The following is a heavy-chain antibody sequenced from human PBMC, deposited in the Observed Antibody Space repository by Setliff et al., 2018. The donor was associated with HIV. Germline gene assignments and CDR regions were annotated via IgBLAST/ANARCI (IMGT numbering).Heavy chain of an antibody. CDR3: ATQVAMSSQFDY. CDR2: IYPGDSET. Sequence: GESLKISCRVSGYSFTSYWIAWVRQMPGRGLEWMGNIYPGDSETRYSLSFVGQVTFSVDKSVNTAYLQWNSLKASDTAMYYCATQVAMSSQFDYWGQGSLVTVSS. D-gene: IGHD2-15*01. CDR1: GYSFTSYW. J-gene: IGHJ4*02. V-gene: IGHV5-51*01.